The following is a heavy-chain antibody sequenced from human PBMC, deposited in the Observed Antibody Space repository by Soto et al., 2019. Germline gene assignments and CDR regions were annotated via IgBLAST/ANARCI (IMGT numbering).Heavy chain of an antibody. CDR2: IYYSGST. D-gene: IGHD4-17*01. CDR1: GGSISSGGYY. J-gene: IGHJ5*02. V-gene: IGHV4-31*03. Sequence: SETLSLTCTVSGGSISSGGYYWSWIRQHPGKGLEWIGYIYYSGSTYYNPSLKCRVTISVDTSKNQFSLKLSSVTAADTAVYYCARAKRYGDYEGYNWFDPWGQGTLVTVSS. CDR3: ARAKRYGDYEGYNWFDP.